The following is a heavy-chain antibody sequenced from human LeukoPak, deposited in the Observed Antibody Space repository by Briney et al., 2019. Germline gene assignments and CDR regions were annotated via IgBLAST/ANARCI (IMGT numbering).Heavy chain of an antibody. CDR3: ARETGSAVGSTDFDY. CDR1: GFTFSSYG. V-gene: IGHV3-30*19. D-gene: IGHD4-17*01. J-gene: IGHJ4*02. Sequence: GGSLRLSCAASGFTFSSYGMHWVRQAPGKGLEWVAVIWYDGSNKYYADSVKGRFTISRDNSKNTLYLQMNSLRAEDTAVYFCARETGSAVGSTDFDYWGQGTLVTVSS. CDR2: IWYDGSNK.